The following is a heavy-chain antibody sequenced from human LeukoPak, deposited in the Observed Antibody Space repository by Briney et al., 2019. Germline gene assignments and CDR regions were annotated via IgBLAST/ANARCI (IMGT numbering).Heavy chain of an antibody. V-gene: IGHV4-39*01. J-gene: IGHJ4*02. Sequence: SETLSLTCTVSGGSISGSSYYWGWIRQPPGKGLEWIGSIYYSGSTYYNPSLKSRVTISVDTSKNQFSLKLSSVTAADTAVYYCARGSQDLTSGFDYWGQGTLVTVSS. CDR1: GGSISGSSYY. CDR2: IYYSGST. CDR3: ARGSQDLTSGFDY.